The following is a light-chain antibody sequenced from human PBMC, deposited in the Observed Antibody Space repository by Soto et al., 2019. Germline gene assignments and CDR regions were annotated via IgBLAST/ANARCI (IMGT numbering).Light chain of an antibody. J-gene: IGLJ2*01. Sequence: QYALTQPASVSGSPGQSITISCTGTSSDFGGYNYVSWYQQHPGKAPKLMIYDVSNRPSGVSNRFSGSKSGNTASLTISGLQAEDEADYYCSSYTSSSTVVFGGGTKVTVL. CDR3: SSYTSSSTVV. CDR1: SSDFGGYNY. CDR2: DVS. V-gene: IGLV2-14*01.